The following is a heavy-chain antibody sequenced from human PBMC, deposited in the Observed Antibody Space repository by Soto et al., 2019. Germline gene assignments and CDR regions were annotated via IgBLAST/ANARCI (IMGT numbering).Heavy chain of an antibody. Sequence: EVQLVESGGGLVQPGGSLRLSCAASGFTFSSYEMNWVRQAPGKGLAWVSYISSSGSTIYYADSVKGRFTISRDNAKNSLYLQMNSLRAEDTAVYYCARDLVVVVAATPRWYFDLWGRGTLVTVSS. CDR3: ARDLVVVVAATPRWYFDL. V-gene: IGHV3-48*03. J-gene: IGHJ2*01. CDR1: GFTFSSYE. CDR2: ISSSGSTI. D-gene: IGHD2-15*01.